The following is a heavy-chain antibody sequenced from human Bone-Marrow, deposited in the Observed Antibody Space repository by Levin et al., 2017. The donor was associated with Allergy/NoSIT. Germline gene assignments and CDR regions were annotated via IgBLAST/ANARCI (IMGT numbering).Heavy chain of an antibody. D-gene: IGHD6-19*01. CDR2: ISTGSDFI. Sequence: AGGSLRLSCAASGFTFSSYSMNWVRQAPGKGLEWVSSISTGSDFIYYADSVKGRFTISRDNAKNSLYLQMNSLRAEDTAVYFCARDCCGWYSGQGLVDRPDIWGQGTMVTVSS. J-gene: IGHJ3*02. V-gene: IGHV3-21*01. CDR3: ARDCCGWYSGQGLVDRPDI. CDR1: GFTFSSYS.